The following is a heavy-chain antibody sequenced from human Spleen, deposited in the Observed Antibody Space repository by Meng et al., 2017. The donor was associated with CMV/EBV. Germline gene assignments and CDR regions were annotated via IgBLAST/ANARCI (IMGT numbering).Heavy chain of an antibody. Sequence: SCKSSGYMFPRYWIGWVRQMPGKGLEWMGIIYPLDSNTRNSPSFQGQVTISADKSINTAYLQWTSLKASDTAIYYCAIRVGSGADYWGQGTLVTVSS. V-gene: IGHV5-51*01. CDR1: GYMFPRYW. D-gene: IGHD1-26*01. J-gene: IGHJ4*02. CDR2: IYPLDSNT. CDR3: AIRVGSGADY.